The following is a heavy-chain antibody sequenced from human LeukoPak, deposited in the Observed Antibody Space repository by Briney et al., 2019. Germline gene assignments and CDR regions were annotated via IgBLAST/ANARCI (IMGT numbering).Heavy chain of an antibody. J-gene: IGHJ4*02. CDR2: ISDSGGDT. D-gene: IGHD6-13*01. CDR3: ANDAAGPEY. CDR1: ALSFSSYS. Sequence: GSLRLSCVVAALSFSSYSMSCGRHPPRDGLEWISGISDSGGDTWYPDSVNGSFTISRDNSKHTLFLQMNSVRVEDTAIYYCANDAAGPEYWGQGTRVTVSS. V-gene: IGHV3-23*01.